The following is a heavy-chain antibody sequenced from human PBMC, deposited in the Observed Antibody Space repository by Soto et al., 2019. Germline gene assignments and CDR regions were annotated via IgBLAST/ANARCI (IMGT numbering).Heavy chain of an antibody. D-gene: IGHD2-15*01. J-gene: IGHJ4*02. CDR2: ISSSSSYI. CDR1: GFAFSSYS. V-gene: IGHV3-21*01. CDR3: AKDHGPYCSGGSCYPSDY. Sequence: PGGSLRLSCAASGFAFSSYSMNWVRQAPGKGLEWVSSISSSSSYIYYADSVKGRFTISRDNAKNTLYLQMNSLRAEDTAMYYCAKDHGPYCSGGSCYPSDYWGQGTLVTVSS.